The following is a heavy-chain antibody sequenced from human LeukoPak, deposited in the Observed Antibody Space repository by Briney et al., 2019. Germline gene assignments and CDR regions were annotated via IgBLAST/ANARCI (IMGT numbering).Heavy chain of an antibody. D-gene: IGHD3-10*01. CDR2: ISYDGSNK. CDR3: ARDYGRSRDYGMDV. V-gene: IGHV3-30*03. CDR1: GFIFTSYG. J-gene: IGHJ6*02. Sequence: GGSLRLSCAASGFIFTSYGMHWVRQAPGKGLEWVTIISYDGSNKYYADSVKGRFTISRDNAKNTLYLQMNSLRAEDTAVYYCARDYGRSRDYGMDVWGQGTTVTVSS.